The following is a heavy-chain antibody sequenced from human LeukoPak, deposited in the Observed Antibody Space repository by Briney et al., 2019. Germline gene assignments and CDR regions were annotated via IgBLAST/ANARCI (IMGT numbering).Heavy chain of an antibody. Sequence: PGGSLRLSCAASGFTFSSYSMNWVRQAPGKGLEWVSYISSSSSTIYYADSVKGRFTISRDNAKNSLYLQMNSLRDEDTAVYYCARDGDYDILTGYYRAHGYYYYGMDVWGQGTTVTVSS. V-gene: IGHV3-48*02. CDR2: ISSSSSTI. D-gene: IGHD3-9*01. CDR3: ARDGDYDILTGYYRAHGYYYYGMDV. J-gene: IGHJ6*02. CDR1: GFTFSSYS.